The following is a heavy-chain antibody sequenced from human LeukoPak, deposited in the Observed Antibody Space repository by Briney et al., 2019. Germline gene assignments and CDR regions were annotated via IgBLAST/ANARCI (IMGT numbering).Heavy chain of an antibody. CDR1: GFTVSGSY. CDR3: AGGNSWPGLSY. D-gene: IGHD6-13*01. Sequence: PGGSLRLSCAASGFTVSGSYMSWVRQAPGKGLEWVSVIFTAGSTYNADSVKGRFSISRDKSKNTLYLQTNTLRAEDTAVYFCAGGNSWPGLSYWGQGTLLTVSS. CDR2: IFTAGST. J-gene: IGHJ4*02. V-gene: IGHV3-53*01.